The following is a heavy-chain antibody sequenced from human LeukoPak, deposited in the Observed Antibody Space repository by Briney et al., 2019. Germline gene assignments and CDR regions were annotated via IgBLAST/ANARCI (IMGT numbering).Heavy chain of an antibody. CDR2: IYHSGST. Sequence: SETLSLTCTVSGGSISSYYWNWIRQPPGKGLEWIGSIYHSGSTYYNPSLKSRVTISVDTSKNQFSLKLSSVTAADTAVYYCARTTTVVTPGWFDPWGQGTLVTVSS. J-gene: IGHJ5*02. CDR3: ARTTTVVTPGWFDP. CDR1: GGSISSYY. D-gene: IGHD4-23*01. V-gene: IGHV4-59*08.